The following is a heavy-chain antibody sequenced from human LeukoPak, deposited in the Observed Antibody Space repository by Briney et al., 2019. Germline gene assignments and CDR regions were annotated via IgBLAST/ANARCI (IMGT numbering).Heavy chain of an antibody. CDR1: GYSISSGYY. CDR3: ARDSLPLGYCSGGSCRQPDY. V-gene: IGHV4-38-2*02. D-gene: IGHD2-15*01. J-gene: IGHJ4*02. Sequence: SETLSLTCAVSGYSISSGYYWGWIRQPPGKGLEWIGRIYHSGNSYYNPSLKSRVTISVDTSKNQFSLNLGSVTAADTAVYYCARDSLPLGYCSGGSCRQPDYWGQGTLVTVSS. CDR2: IYHSGNS.